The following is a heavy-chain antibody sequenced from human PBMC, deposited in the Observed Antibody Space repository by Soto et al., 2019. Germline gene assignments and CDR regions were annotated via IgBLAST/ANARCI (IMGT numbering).Heavy chain of an antibody. D-gene: IGHD1-26*01. V-gene: IGHV3-30*18. CDR3: AKDSMGDYYGMDV. CDR2: ISFDGSKK. Sequence: LRLSCAASGFTFSSFGMHWVRQAPGKGLEWVAVISFDGSKKCYADSVKGRFTISRDNSKNTLFLQMNSLRAEDTAVYYCAKDSMGDYYGMDVWGQGTTVTVSS. CDR1: GFTFSSFG. J-gene: IGHJ6*02.